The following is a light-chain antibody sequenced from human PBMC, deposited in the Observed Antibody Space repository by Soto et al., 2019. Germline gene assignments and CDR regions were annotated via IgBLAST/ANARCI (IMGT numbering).Light chain of an antibody. CDR2: DIS. V-gene: IGKV3-11*01. J-gene: IGKJ2*01. CDR3: QQRNNWPRNT. CDR1: QIVSSH. Sequence: DIVLTQSPATVSLSTGERATLSCRASQIVSSHLAWYPQNPGQAPSLLIYDISNRDTGVPARFSGGGSGTDFTLTISSLEPEYSAVYYCQQRNNWPRNTFGQGTKLEIK.